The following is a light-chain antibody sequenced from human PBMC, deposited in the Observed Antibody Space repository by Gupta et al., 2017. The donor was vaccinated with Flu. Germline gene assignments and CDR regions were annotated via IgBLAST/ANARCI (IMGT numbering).Light chain of an antibody. Sequence: GDRVTITCRASQSISTYLNWYQQKPGKAPKLLMYAASSLRSGVPSRFSGSGSGTDFTLTISNLQPEDFATYYCQQTYSSLWTFGQGTKVEIK. V-gene: IGKV1-39*01. J-gene: IGKJ1*01. CDR2: AAS. CDR1: QSISTY. CDR3: QQTYSSLWT.